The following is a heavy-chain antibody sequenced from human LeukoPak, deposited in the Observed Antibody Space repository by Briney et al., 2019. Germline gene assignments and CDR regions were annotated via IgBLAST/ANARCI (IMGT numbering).Heavy chain of an antibody. Sequence: SETLSLTCTVSGGSISSGGYYWSWIRQPPGKGLEWIGYIYYSGSTNYNPSLKSRVTISVDTSKNQFSLKLSSVTAADTAVYYCARGSSALKDYWGQGTLVTVSS. CDR2: IYYSGST. V-gene: IGHV4-61*08. CDR1: GGSISSGGYY. CDR3: ARGSSALKDY. D-gene: IGHD6-25*01. J-gene: IGHJ4*02.